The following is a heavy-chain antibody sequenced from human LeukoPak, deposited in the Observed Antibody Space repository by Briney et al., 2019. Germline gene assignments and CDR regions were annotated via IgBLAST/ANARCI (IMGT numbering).Heavy chain of an antibody. V-gene: IGHV3-30*03. CDR1: GFTFSSYG. D-gene: IGHD1-7*01. CDR3: ARDHWNSGFYYFDY. Sequence: GGSLRLSCAASGFTFSSYGMHWVRQAPGKELEWVAVISYDGSNKYYADSAKGRFTISRDNSKNTLYLQMNRLRAEDTAVYYCARDHWNSGFYYFDYWGQGTLVTVSS. CDR2: ISYDGSNK. J-gene: IGHJ4*02.